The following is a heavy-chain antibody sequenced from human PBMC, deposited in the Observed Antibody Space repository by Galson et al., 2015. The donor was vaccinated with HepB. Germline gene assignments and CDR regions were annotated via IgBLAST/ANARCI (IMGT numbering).Heavy chain of an antibody. J-gene: IGHJ4*02. D-gene: IGHD6-19*01. CDR2: ISNSGSET. CDR3: ARAAYSSGFGFDY. V-gene: IGHV3-30*03. CDR1: GFTFSNFA. Sequence: SLRLSCAASGFTFSNFAMHWVRQAPGKGLEWVAVISNSGSETYYADSEKGRFTISRDNSKNTLFLRMNSLRVEDTAVYYCARAAYSSGFGFDYWGQGAQVTVSS.